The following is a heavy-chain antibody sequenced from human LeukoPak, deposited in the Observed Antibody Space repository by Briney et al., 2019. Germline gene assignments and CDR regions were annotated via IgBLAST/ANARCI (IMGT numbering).Heavy chain of an antibody. D-gene: IGHD6-19*01. Sequence: GGSLRLSCAASGFTVSSNYMSWVRQAPGKGLEWVSVIYSDGSIYYAESVKGRFTISRDNSKNTLYLQMNSLRAEDTAVYYCARDTQWWGQGTLVTVSS. CDR2: IYSDGSI. CDR1: GFTVSSNY. J-gene: IGHJ4*02. V-gene: IGHV3-66*01. CDR3: ARDTQW.